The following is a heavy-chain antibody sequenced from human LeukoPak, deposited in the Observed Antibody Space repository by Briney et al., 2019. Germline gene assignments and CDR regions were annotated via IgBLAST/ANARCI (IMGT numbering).Heavy chain of an antibody. J-gene: IGHJ4*02. V-gene: IGHV3-21*01. CDR3: AREQGRD. CDR2: VSSSSSYI. CDR1: GFTVSSNF. Sequence: GGSLRLSCAASGFTVSSNFMSWVRQAPGKGLEWVSSVSSSSSYIYYADSVKGRFTISRDNAKNSLYLQMNSLRAEDTAVYYCAREQGRDWGQGTLVTVSS.